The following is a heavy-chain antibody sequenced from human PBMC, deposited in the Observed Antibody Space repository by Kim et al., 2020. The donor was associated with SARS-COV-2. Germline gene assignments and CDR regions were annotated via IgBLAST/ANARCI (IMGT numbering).Heavy chain of an antibody. Sequence: AQNVRGRVTMTRDTSTSTVYMELSSLRSEDTAVYYCARDFSGYSSGWFDYWGQGTLVTVSS. D-gene: IGHD6-19*01. V-gene: IGHV1-46*01. J-gene: IGHJ4*02. CDR3: ARDFSGYSSGWFDY.